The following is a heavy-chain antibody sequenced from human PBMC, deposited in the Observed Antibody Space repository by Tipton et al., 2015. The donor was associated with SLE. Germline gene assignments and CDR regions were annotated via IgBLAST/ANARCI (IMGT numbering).Heavy chain of an antibody. CDR3: AKGGPFGDD. D-gene: IGHD3-3*01. Sequence: SLRLSCVASEFTFSSYAMSWVRQAPGKGLEWVAIISGSGGRTNYADSVKGRFTISRDNSKNTQYLQMNSLRTEDTAVYYCAKGGPFGDDWGQGTLVTVSS. V-gene: IGHV3-23*01. J-gene: IGHJ4*02. CDR2: ISGSGGRT. CDR1: EFTFSSYA.